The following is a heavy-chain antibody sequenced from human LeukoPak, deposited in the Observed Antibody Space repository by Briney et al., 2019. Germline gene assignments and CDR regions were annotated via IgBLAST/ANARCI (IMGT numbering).Heavy chain of an antibody. CDR2: LIGSSGST. Sequence: GGSLRLSCAASGFTSTNYAMNWVRQAPGKGLEWVSILIGSSGSTDYADSVKGRFTISRDTSKNTLFLQMNGLRAEDTAIYYCAKGAYDYIEMGYFDSWGQGTLVTVSS. V-gene: IGHV3-23*01. D-gene: IGHD5-12*01. J-gene: IGHJ4*02. CDR1: GFTSTNYA. CDR3: AKGAYDYIEMGYFDS.